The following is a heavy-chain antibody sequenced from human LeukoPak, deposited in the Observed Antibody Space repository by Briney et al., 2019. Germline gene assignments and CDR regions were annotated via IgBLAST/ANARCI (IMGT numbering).Heavy chain of an antibody. D-gene: IGHD2-2*01. V-gene: IGHV3-48*02. CDR3: ARAAGYYAPFDN. CDR1: GFTFSAYN. Sequence: PGGSLRLSCAASGFTFSAYNMYWVRQAPAKGLQWISYCSRSSRTIYYADSVKGRFTISRVDATNALYLQMNSLRDEDSAVYYCARAAGYYAPFDNWGQGTLVIVSS. J-gene: IGHJ4*02. CDR2: CSRSSRTI.